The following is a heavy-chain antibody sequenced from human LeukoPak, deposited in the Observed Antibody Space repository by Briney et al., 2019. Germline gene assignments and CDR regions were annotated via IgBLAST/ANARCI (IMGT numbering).Heavy chain of an antibody. V-gene: IGHV5-51*01. Sequence: AGESLKISCKGSGYSFTSYWIGWVRQMPGKGLEWMGIIYPGDSDTRYSPSFQGQVTISADKSISTAYLQWSSLKASDTAMYYCARKSQDTTYYDFWSGYYGWFDPWGQGTLVTVSS. J-gene: IGHJ5*02. CDR1: GYSFTSYW. CDR3: ARKSQDTTYYDFWSGYYGWFDP. CDR2: IYPGDSDT. D-gene: IGHD3-3*01.